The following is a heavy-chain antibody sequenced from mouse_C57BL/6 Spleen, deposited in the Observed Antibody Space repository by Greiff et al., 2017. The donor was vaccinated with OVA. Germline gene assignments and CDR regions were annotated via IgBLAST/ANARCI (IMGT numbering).Heavy chain of an antibody. CDR2: IDPSDSET. J-gene: IGHJ2*01. D-gene: IGHD2-14*01. CDR1: GYTFTSYW. CDR3: ARRDRDYFDY. Sequence: QVQLQQPGAELVRPGSSVKLSCKASGYTFTSYWMHWVKQRPIQGLEWIGNIDPSDSETPYTQKFKDKATLTVDKSSSTAYRQLSSLTSEDSAVYYCARRDRDYFDYWGQGTTLTVSS. V-gene: IGHV1-52*01.